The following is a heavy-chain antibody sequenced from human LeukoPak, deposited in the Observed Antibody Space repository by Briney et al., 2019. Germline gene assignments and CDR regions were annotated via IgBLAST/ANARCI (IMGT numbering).Heavy chain of an antibody. CDR1: GYIFTNYY. Sequence: ASVKVSCKASGYIFTNYYIHWVRQAPGQGLEWMGIINPGGGSTTYTQKFQGRVTMTRDTSTSTLYMELSSLRSEDTAVYYCARSYSTSSANGYWGQGTLVTVSS. CDR3: ARSYSTSSANGY. V-gene: IGHV1-46*01. CDR2: INPGGGST. D-gene: IGHD6-6*01. J-gene: IGHJ4*02.